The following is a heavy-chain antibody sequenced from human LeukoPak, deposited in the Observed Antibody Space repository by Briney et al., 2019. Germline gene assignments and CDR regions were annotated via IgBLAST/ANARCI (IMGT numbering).Heavy chain of an antibody. D-gene: IGHD6-19*01. CDR3: ARDSALRQWLPNWYFDL. CDR2: ISWNSGSI. Sequence: GGSLTLSCAASGFTFSNYAMGWVRQAPGKGLEWVSGISWNSGSIGYADSVKGRFTISRDNAKNSLFLLMNSPRTEDTALYYCARDSALRQWLPNWYFDLWGRGTLVTVTS. J-gene: IGHJ2*01. V-gene: IGHV3-9*01. CDR1: GFTFSNYA.